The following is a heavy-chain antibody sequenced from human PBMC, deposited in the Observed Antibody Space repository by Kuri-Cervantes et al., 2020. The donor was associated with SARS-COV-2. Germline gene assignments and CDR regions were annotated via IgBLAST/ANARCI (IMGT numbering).Heavy chain of an antibody. J-gene: IGHJ4*02. Sequence: GGSLRLSCEASGFSFSNFAMNWVRQAPGKGLEWVSGISGSGETTDYADSVKGRFTISRDNSKNMLYLQMNSLRAEDTAVYYCAKDKGFGELFFDYWGQGTLVTVSS. CDR3: AKDKGFGELFFDY. CDR2: ISGSGETT. CDR1: GFSFSNFA. V-gene: IGHV3-23*01. D-gene: IGHD3-10*01.